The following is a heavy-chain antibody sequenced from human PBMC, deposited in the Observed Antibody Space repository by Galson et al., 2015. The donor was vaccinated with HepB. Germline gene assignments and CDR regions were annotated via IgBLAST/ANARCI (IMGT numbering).Heavy chain of an antibody. CDR3: AREGGGGYCSSTSCSYYFDH. J-gene: IGHJ4*02. V-gene: IGHV1-46*01. D-gene: IGHD2-2*01. CDR1: GYTFTSYY. Sequence: SVKVSCKASGYTFTSYYMHWVRQAPGQGLEWMGIINPSGGSTSYAQKFQGRVTMTRDTSTSTVYMELSSLRSEDTAVYYCAREGGGGYCSSTSCSYYFDHWGQGTLVTVSS. CDR2: INPSGGST.